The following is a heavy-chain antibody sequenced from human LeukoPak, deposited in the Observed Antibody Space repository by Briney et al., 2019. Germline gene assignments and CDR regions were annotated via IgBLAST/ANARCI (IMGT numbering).Heavy chain of an antibody. V-gene: IGHV4-59*01. CDR2: ISYTGST. CDR3: ARDDYRRVTNFDP. J-gene: IGHJ5*02. D-gene: IGHD3-10*01. Sequence: ETLSLTCTVSGGSISPYFWSWMRQTPGKGLEWIGYISYTGSTNYNPALKSRVTISVDTSKNQFSLQLTSVTAADTAVYYCARDDYRRVTNFDPWGQGTRVTVS. CDR1: GGSISPYF.